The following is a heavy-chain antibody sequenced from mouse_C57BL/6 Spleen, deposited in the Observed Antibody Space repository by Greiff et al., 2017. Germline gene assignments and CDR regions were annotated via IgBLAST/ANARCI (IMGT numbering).Heavy chain of an antibody. J-gene: IGHJ4*01. CDR3: ASRYGYDVRYAMDY. Sequence: EVQLQESGPGLVKPSQSLSLTCSVTGYSITSGYYWNWIRQFPGNKLEWMGYISYDGSNNYNPSLKNRISITRDTSKNQFFLKLNSVTTEDTATYYCASRYGYDVRYAMDYWGQGTSVTVAS. V-gene: IGHV3-6*01. D-gene: IGHD2-2*01. CDR1: GYSITSGYY. CDR2: ISYDGSN.